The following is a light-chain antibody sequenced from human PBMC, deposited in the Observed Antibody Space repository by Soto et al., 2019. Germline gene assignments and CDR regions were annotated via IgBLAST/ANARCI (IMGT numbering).Light chain of an antibody. CDR3: QQHSDWPLT. CDR2: DAS. V-gene: IGKV3-11*01. J-gene: IGKJ4*01. CDR1: QSISSS. Sequence: EIVMTQSPATLSLSPGERATLSCRASQSISSSLAWYQQNPGQAPRLLIFDASNRATGIPVRFSGSGSGTDFTLTISSLEPDDFTVYYCQQHSDWPLTFGGGTRWISN.